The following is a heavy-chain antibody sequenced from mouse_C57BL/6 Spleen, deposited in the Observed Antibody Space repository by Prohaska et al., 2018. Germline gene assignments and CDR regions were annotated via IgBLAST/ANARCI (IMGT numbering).Heavy chain of an antibody. D-gene: IGHD1-1*01. CDR2: IRNKANGYTT. CDR3: ARYYYGSGDY. Sequence: EVKLVESGGGLVQPGGSLSLSCAASGFTFTDYYMSWVRQPPGKALEWLGFIRNKANGYTTEYSASVKGRFTISKDNSQSILYLQMNALRAEDSATYYCARYYYGSGDYWGQGTTLTVSS. CDR1: GFTFTDYY. V-gene: IGHV7-3*01. J-gene: IGHJ2*01.